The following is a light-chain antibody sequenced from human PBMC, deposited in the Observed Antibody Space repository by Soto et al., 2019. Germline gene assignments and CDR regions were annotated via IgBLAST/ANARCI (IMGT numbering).Light chain of an antibody. V-gene: IGLV2-11*01. CDR3: CSHAGGFTWV. J-gene: IGLJ3*02. CDR2: DVD. Sequence: QSVLTQPRSVSGSPGQSVTISCTGARSDVGGYRFVSWYQQHPDKAPKLMIYDVDKRPSGVPDRFSGSKSGNTASLTISGLQAEDEADYFSCSHAGGFTWVFGGGTKLTVL. CDR1: RSDVGGYRF.